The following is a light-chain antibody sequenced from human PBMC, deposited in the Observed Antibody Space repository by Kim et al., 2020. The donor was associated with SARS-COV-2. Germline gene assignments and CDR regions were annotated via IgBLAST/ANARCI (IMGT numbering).Light chain of an antibody. V-gene: IGKV3-20*01. Sequence: EIVLTQSPGTLSLSPGERATVSCRASQSVSSTYLAWYQQKFGQAPRLLIYGASTRATGIPDRFSGSASGTDFTLTISRLEPEDFAVYYCQQYGTSQWTSGQGTKVDIK. J-gene: IGKJ1*01. CDR1: QSVSSTY. CDR2: GAS. CDR3: QQYGTSQWT.